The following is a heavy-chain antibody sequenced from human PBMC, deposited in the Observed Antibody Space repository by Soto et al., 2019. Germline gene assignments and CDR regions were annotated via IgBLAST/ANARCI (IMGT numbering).Heavy chain of an antibody. J-gene: IGHJ3*02. CDR1: GGSIISGDYY. CDR3: ARQAPGGGGGAFDI. V-gene: IGHV4-30-4*08. D-gene: IGHD3-10*01. Sequence: TSETLRLTCTVSGGSIISGDYYWSWIRQPTGKGLEWIGYIYYSGSPYYNPSLKSRVTISGDTSKNQFSLKRSCVAAADAVLFSSARQAPGGGGGAFDIWGQGTMVTV. CDR2: IYYSGSP.